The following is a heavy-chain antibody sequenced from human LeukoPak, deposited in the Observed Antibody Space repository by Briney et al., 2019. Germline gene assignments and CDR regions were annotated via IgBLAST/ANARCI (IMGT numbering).Heavy chain of an antibody. V-gene: IGHV3-23*01. J-gene: IGHJ4*02. D-gene: IGHD6-19*01. Sequence: GGSLRLSCAASGFTFDSYAMTWVRQAPGKGLEWVSTVTASGAGTYFADSVKGRFTISRDNSKNTLYLQLNSLRAEDTAIYYCANNGGVAVAGSFDNWGQGTLVTVSS. CDR1: GFTFDSYA. CDR3: ANNGGVAVAGSFDN. CDR2: VTASGAGT.